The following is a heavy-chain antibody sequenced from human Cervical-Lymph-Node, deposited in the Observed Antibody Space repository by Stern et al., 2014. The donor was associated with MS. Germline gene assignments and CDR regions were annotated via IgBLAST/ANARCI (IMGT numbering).Heavy chain of an antibody. D-gene: IGHD6-6*01. CDR1: GFTFSNYV. CDR3: ARLRIAAAGVDY. V-gene: IGHV3-64*01. J-gene: IGHJ4*02. CDR2: ICDNGGST. Sequence: EVQLLESGGGLVQPGGSLRLSCAASGFTFSNYVMHWVRQAPGKGLQYVSAICDNGGSTYYANSVKDRFTISRDNSKNTLYLQMGMRRAEDMAVYYWARLRIAAAGVDYWGQGILVTVSS.